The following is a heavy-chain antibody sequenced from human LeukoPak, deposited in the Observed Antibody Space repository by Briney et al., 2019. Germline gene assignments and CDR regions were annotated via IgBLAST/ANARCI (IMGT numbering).Heavy chain of an antibody. J-gene: IGHJ4*02. D-gene: IGHD3-3*01. CDR2: IYYSGST. V-gene: IGHV4-61*01. CDR3: ARGSNDFWSGSDY. CDR1: GGSVSSGSYY. Sequence: SETLSLTCTVSGGSVSSGSYYWSWIRQPPGKGLEWIGYIYYSGSTNYNPSLKSRVTISVDTSKNQFSLKLSSVTAADTAVYYCARGSNDFWSGSDYWGQGTLVTVSS.